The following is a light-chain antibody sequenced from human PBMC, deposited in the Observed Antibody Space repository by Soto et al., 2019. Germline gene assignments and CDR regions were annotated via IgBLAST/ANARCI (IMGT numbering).Light chain of an antibody. Sequence: VVSQSPATLSVSPAGCATLACRASQGLSSTLAWYQQKPGKAPRLLIYDASNRATGIPARFSGSGSGTDFPLTIRSLEPEDFAVYYCQQYGSSPTWTFGQGTTVDIK. CDR3: QQYGSSPTWT. J-gene: IGKJ1*01. CDR1: QGLSST. CDR2: DAS. V-gene: IGKV3D-11*03.